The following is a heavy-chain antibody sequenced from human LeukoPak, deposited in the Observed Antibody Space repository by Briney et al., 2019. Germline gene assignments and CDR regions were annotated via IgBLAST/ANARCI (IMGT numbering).Heavy chain of an antibody. CDR2: ISSSGRST. V-gene: IGHV3-23*01. CDR3: TKFDAPSGRKNY. Sequence: GGSLRLSCAASGFTFSSYAMRWVRQAPGKGLEWVSTISSSGRSTYYADSVKGRFAISRDNSKNTLFLQMNSLRAEDTAVYYCTKFDAPSGRKNYWGQGTLVTVSS. CDR1: GFTFSSYA. J-gene: IGHJ4*02.